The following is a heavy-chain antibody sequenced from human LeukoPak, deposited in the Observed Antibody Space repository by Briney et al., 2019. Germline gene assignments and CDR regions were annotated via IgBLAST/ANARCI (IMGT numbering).Heavy chain of an antibody. J-gene: IGHJ4*02. D-gene: IGHD5-18*01. CDR3: AREGHGYSYGPDY. Sequence: GAAVKVSCKASGYTFTSYAMHWVRQAPGQRLEGMGWINAGNGYTKYSQKFQGRVTITRDTSAGTAYMELSSLRSEDTAVYYCAREGHGYSYGPDYWGQGTLVTVSS. CDR1: GYTFTSYA. CDR2: INAGNGYT. V-gene: IGHV1-3*01.